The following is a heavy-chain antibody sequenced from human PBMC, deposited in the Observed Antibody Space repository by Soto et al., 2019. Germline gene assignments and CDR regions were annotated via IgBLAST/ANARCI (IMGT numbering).Heavy chain of an antibody. Sequence: GGSLRLSCAASGFTFSNYGMHWVRQAPGKGLEWVAFIWYDGSYKYHADSVKGRFSISRANSKNTLYLQMNSLRAEDTAVYYCERKFFDVLPGLGWYVDLWCRAILVTVS. J-gene: IGHJ2*01. V-gene: IGHV3-33*03. CDR1: GFTFSNYG. CDR3: ERKFFDVLPGLGWYVDL. CDR2: IWYDGSYK. D-gene: IGHD3-9*01.